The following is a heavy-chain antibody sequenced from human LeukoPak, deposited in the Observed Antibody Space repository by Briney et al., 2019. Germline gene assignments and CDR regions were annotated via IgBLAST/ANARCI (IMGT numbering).Heavy chain of an antibody. V-gene: IGHV3-30*01. CDR1: GFTFSASW. J-gene: IGHJ6*04. D-gene: IGHD6-13*01. Sequence: PGGSLRLSCVASGFTFSASWMSWVRQAPGKGLEWVAVISYDGSNKYYADSVKGRFTISRDNSKNTLYLQVNSLRAEDTAVYYCARDRGIAAAGMDVWGKGTTVTVSS. CDR2: ISYDGSNK. CDR3: ARDRGIAAAGMDV.